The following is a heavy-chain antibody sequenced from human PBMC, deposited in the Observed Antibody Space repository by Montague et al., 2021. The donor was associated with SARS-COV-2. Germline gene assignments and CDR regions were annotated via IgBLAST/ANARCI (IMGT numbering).Heavy chain of an antibody. D-gene: IGHD3-9*01. CDR3: ARPVSYYDILSSSTNWFDP. CDR1: GGSISSSSYY. CDR2: ICYSGST. V-gene: IGHV4-39*01. J-gene: IGHJ5*02. Sequence: SETLSPTCTVSGGSISSSSYYWGWIRQPPGKGLEWIGSICYSGSTYYNPSLKSRVTISVDTSKNQFSLKLSSVTAADTAVYYCARPVSYYDILSSSTNWFDPWGQGTLVTVSS.